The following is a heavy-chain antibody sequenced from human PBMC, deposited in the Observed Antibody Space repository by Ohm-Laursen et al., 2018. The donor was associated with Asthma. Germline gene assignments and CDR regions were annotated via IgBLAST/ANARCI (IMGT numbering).Heavy chain of an antibody. CDR3: ARDISPFRFLENIYGMDV. CDR2: IWYDGSNK. D-gene: IGHD3-3*01. CDR1: GFTFSSYG. J-gene: IGHJ6*02. V-gene: IGHV3-33*01. Sequence: SLRLSCAASGFTFSSYGMHWVRQAPGKGLEWVAVIWYDGSNKYYADSVKGRFTISRDNSKNTLYLQMNSLRAEDTAVYYCARDISPFRFLENIYGMDVWGQGTTVTVSS.